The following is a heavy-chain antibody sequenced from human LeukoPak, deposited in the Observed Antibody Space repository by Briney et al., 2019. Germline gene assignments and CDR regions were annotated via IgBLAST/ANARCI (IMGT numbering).Heavy chain of an antibody. Sequence: SETLSLTCAVYGGSFSNYYWSWIRQPPGKGLEWIGEINDSGRTNYNPSLMSRVTVSVDTSKNQFSLRLTSVTATDTAVYYCARRWNYGRNYYIDVWGNGATVSVSS. CDR1: GGSFSNYY. D-gene: IGHD1-7*01. CDR3: ARRWNYGRNYYIDV. V-gene: IGHV4-34*01. CDR2: INDSGRT. J-gene: IGHJ6*03.